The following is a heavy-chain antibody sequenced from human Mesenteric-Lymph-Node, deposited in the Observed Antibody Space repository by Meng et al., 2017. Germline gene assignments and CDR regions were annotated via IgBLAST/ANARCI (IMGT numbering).Heavy chain of an antibody. CDR1: GGSISSSNW. D-gene: IGHD5-12*01. Sequence: QVQLQESGPGLVKPSEPLSLTCAVSGGSISSSNWWSWVRQPPGKGLEYIGYIYYSGSTYYNPSLKSRVIISVDTSKNQFSLNLNSVTAADAAVYYCARDSPGGYGYFDSWGQGTLVTVFS. J-gene: IGHJ4*02. V-gene: IGHV4-4*02. CDR3: ARDSPGGYGYFDS. CDR2: IYYSGST.